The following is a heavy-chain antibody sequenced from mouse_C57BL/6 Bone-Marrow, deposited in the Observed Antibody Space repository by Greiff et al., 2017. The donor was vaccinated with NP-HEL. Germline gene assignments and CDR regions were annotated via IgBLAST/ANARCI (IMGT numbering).Heavy chain of an antibody. CDR2: IYPRSGNT. J-gene: IGHJ1*03. CDR1: GYTFTSYG. V-gene: IGHV1-81*01. Sequence: VQLQQSGAELARPGASVKLSCKASGYTFTSYGISWVKQRTGQGLEWIGEIYPRSGNTYYNEKFKGKATLTADKSSSTAYMELRSLTSEDSAVYFCARRDYYGRSYKRVFDVWGKGTTVTVSS. D-gene: IGHD1-1*01. CDR3: ARRDYYGRSYKRVFDV.